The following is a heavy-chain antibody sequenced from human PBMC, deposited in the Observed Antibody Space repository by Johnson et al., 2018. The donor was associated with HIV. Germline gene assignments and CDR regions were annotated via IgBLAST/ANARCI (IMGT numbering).Heavy chain of an antibody. CDR1: GFTFSSYA. CDR3: ARDRDFESARHAFDI. J-gene: IGHJ3*02. CDR2: ISYDGSNK. Sequence: QVQLVESGGGVVQPGRSLRLSCAASGFTFSSYAMHWVRQAPGKGLEWVAVISYDGSNKYYADSVKGRFTISSDNSKNSLYLQMNSLRAEDTALYYCARDRDFESARHAFDIWGQGTMVTVSS. V-gene: IGHV3-30-3*01.